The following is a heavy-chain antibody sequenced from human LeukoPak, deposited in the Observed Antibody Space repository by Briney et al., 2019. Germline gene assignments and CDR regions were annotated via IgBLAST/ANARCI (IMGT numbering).Heavy chain of an antibody. V-gene: IGHV4-39*07. Sequence: SSETLSLTCTVSGGSISSSSYYWGWIRQPPGKGLEWIGSFYYSGSTYYNPSLKSRVTISVDTSKNQFSLKLSSVTAADTAVYYCARSKYYDFWSGYYQDYPFDYWGQGTLVTVSS. CDR1: GGSISSSSYY. CDR3: ARSKYYDFWSGYYQDYPFDY. D-gene: IGHD3-3*01. J-gene: IGHJ4*02. CDR2: FYYSGST.